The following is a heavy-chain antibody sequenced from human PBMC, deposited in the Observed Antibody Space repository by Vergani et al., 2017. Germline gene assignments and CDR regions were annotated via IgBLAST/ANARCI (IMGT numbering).Heavy chain of an antibody. J-gene: IGHJ6*02. CDR1: GYSFSSYD. V-gene: IGHV1-8*01. D-gene: IGHD3-16*01. CDR2: MNPNSGTT. CDR3: ARSTDDPEDDVSSDYVRRTLDG. Sequence: QVQLVQSGAVVKKPGASVKVSCRASGYSFSSYDISWVRQATGQGLEWMGWMNPNSGTTGYAQKFQRRVTMTRNTSINTAYMELSRLSFEDAAVYDCARSTDDPEDDVSSDYVRRTLDGWGEGTTVSVS.